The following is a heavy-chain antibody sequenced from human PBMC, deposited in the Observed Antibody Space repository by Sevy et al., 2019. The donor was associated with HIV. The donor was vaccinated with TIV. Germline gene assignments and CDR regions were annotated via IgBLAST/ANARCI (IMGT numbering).Heavy chain of an antibody. Sequence: GGSLRLSCAASGFTFSSYSMNWVRQAPGKGLEWVSYISSSSSTIYYADSVKGRFTISRDNAKNSLYLQMNSLRDEDTALYYCARDRWEGATVTTGNFGYWGQGTLVTVSS. CDR1: GFTFSSYS. J-gene: IGHJ4*02. CDR2: ISSSSSTI. D-gene: IGHD4-4*01. V-gene: IGHV3-48*02. CDR3: ARDRWEGATVTTGNFGY.